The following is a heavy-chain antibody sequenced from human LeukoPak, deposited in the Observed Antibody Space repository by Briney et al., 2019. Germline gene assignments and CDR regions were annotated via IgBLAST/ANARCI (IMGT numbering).Heavy chain of an antibody. D-gene: IGHD5-24*01. CDR1: GFTFSSYS. V-gene: IGHV3-48*01. Sequence: GGSLRLSCAASGFTFSSYSMNWVRQAPGKGLEWVSYISSSSSTIYYADSVKGRFTISRDNAKNSLYLQMNSLRAEDTAVYYCAKLITQRVHDAFDIWGQGTMVTVSS. CDR2: ISSSSSTI. CDR3: AKLITQRVHDAFDI. J-gene: IGHJ3*02.